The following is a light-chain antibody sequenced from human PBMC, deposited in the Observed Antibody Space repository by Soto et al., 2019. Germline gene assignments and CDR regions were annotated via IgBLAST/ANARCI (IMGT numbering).Light chain of an antibody. J-gene: IGKJ4*01. Sequence: DFVLTQSPDSLAVSLGERATINCRSSQTLLSSSDNQNYLAWSRQRPGQPPELLVYWASTRESGVPDRFSGSGSGTEFTLTISSLQAEDVAVYYCHQYFSTPLTFGGGTNLEIK. V-gene: IGKV4-1*01. CDR1: QTLLSSSDNQNY. CDR3: HQYFSTPLT. CDR2: WAS.